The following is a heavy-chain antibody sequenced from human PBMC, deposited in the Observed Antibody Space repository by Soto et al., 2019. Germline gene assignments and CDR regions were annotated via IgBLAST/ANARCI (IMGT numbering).Heavy chain of an antibody. CDR2: IIPILGIA. CDR1: GGTFSSYT. J-gene: IGHJ4*02. Sequence: QVQLVQSGAEVKKPGSSVKVSCKASGGTFSSYTISWVRQAPGQGLEWMGRIIPILGIANYAQKFQGRVTITADKPTSTAYMELSSLRSEDTAVYYCARGYCSGGSCYQFDYWGQGTLVTVSS. CDR3: ARGYCSGGSCYQFDY. D-gene: IGHD2-15*01. V-gene: IGHV1-69*02.